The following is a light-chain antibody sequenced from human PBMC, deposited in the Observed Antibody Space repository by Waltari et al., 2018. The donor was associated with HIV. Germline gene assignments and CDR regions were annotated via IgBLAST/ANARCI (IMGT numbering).Light chain of an antibody. CDR1: QSVRSY. Sequence: EIVLTQSPATLSLSPGERASLSCRASQSVRSYLAWYQQKPGQAPRRLIYEASTRATGVPARFSGSGSGTDFTLTISSLEPEDFAIYYCQERSNWPSLTFGGGTRLEMK. V-gene: IGKV3-11*01. J-gene: IGKJ4*01. CDR3: QERSNWPSLT. CDR2: EAS.